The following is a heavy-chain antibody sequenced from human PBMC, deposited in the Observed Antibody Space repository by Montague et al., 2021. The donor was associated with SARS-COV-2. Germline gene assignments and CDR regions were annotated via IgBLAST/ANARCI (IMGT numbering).Heavy chain of an antibody. CDR1: GFTFTTHW. V-gene: IGHV3-7*01. CDR2: INEDGSQK. J-gene: IGHJ4*02. CDR3: TALRRTDPFDY. Sequence: SLRLSCAASGFTFTTHWMNWVRQAPGKGLEWVANINEDGSQKYYIDSVKGRFTISRDNARNSLFLQMTGLRAEDTAVYYCTALRRTDPFDYWGQGILVTVSS. D-gene: IGHD2-21*02.